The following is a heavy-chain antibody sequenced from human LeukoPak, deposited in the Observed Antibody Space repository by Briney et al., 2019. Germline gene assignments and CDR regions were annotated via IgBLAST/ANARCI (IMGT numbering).Heavy chain of an antibody. CDR3: ARGSMGQAPYYYYYMDV. CDR2: IYYSGST. Sequence: PSETLSLTCTVSAGSISSSNYYWGWIRQPPGKGLEWIGSIYYSGSTYYNPSLKSRVTISVDTSRNQFSLNLSSVTAADTAVYYCARGSMGQAPYYYYYMDVWGKGTTVTVSS. J-gene: IGHJ6*03. CDR1: AGSISSSNYY. V-gene: IGHV4-39*07. D-gene: IGHD2/OR15-2a*01.